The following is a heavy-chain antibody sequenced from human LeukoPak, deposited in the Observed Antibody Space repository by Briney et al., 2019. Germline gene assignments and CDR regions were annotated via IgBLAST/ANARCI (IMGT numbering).Heavy chain of an antibody. CDR1: GGSISSGGYY. D-gene: IGHD4-17*01. CDR2: IYYSGST. Sequence: SETLSLTCTVSGGSISSGGYYWSWIRQHPGKGLEWIGYIYYSGSTYYNPSLKSRVTISVDTSKNQFSLKLGSVTTADTAVYYCARLLYGDYGRVTFPWFDPWGQGTLVTVSS. CDR3: ARLLYGDYGRVTFPWFDP. J-gene: IGHJ5*02. V-gene: IGHV4-31*03.